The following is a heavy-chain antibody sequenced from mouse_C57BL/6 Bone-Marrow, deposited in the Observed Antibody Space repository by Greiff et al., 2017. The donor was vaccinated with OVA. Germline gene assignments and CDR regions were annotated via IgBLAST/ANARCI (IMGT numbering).Heavy chain of an antibody. V-gene: IGHV5-17*01. CDR1: GFTFSDYG. J-gene: IGHJ3*01. D-gene: IGHD4-1*01. CDR2: ISSGSSTL. CDR3: AKTGTRGTWFAY. Sequence: EVKLMESGGGLVKPGGSLKLSCAASGFTFSDYGMHWVRQAPEKGLEWVAYISSGSSTLYYADTVKGRFTISRDNAKNTLFLQMTSLRSEDTAMYYWAKTGTRGTWFAYWGQGTLVTVSA.